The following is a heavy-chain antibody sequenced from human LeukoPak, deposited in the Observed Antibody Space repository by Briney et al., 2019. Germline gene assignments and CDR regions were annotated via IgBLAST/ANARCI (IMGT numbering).Heavy chain of an antibody. D-gene: IGHD1-14*01. CDR2: IYYSGST. Sequence: SETLSLTCTVSGGPISSYYWSWIRQPPGKGLEWIGYIYYSGSTNYNPSLKSRVTISVDTSKNQFSLKLSSVTAADTAVYYCAREKNPAVFDYWGQGTLVTVSS. CDR3: AREKNPAVFDY. CDR1: GGPISSYY. V-gene: IGHV4-59*01. J-gene: IGHJ4*02.